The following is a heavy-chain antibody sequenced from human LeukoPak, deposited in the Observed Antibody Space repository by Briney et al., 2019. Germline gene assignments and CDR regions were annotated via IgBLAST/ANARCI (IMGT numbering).Heavy chain of an antibody. CDR3: ARGPLDPHDYGDYLYDY. CDR1: GYTFTSYD. CDR2: MNPNSGNT. Sequence: ASVKVSCKASGYTFTSYDINWVRQATGQGLEWMGWMNPNSGNTDYAQKFQGRVTMTRNTSISTAYMELSSLRSEDTAVYYCARGPLDPHDYGDYLYDYWGQGTLVTVSS. J-gene: IGHJ4*02. V-gene: IGHV1-8*01. D-gene: IGHD4-17*01.